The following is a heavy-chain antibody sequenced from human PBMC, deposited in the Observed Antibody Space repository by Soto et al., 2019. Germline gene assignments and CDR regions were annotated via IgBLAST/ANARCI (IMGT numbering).Heavy chain of an antibody. D-gene: IGHD6-19*01. J-gene: IGHJ4*02. CDR2: IKQDGSAK. CDR1: GFTFSSYW. CDR3: ASWLKTSGWYVLLEGSFDY. Sequence: EVQLVESGGGLVQPGGSLRLSCAASGFTFSSYWMTWVRQAPGKGLEWVANIKQDGSAKYYVDSVKGRFTISRDNAKNSLYLKMNSLRAEDTAVYYCASWLKTSGWYVLLEGSFDYWGQGTLVTVSS. V-gene: IGHV3-7*01.